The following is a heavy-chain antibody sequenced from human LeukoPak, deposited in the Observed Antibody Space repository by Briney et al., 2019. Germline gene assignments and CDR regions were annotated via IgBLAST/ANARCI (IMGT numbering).Heavy chain of an antibody. D-gene: IGHD5-12*01. CDR2: VNRDGSET. CDR1: GFALSSHW. V-gene: IGHV3-7*03. CDR3: ARGGGYSGYGSDY. Sequence: GGSLRLSCAASGFALSSHWMTWVRQVPGRGPEWVANVNRDGSETYYLDSVKGRFTISKDNAKNSLYLQMNSLRVEDTAVYYCARGGGYSGYGSDYWGQGTLVTVSS. J-gene: IGHJ4*02.